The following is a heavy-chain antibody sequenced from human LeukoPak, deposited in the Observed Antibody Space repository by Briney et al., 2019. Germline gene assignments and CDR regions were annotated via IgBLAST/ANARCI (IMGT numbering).Heavy chain of an antibody. V-gene: IGHV1-24*01. CDR3: AAGAQLPIDY. D-gene: IGHD1-1*01. J-gene: IGHJ4*02. Sequence: SSVKVSCNVSGYTLTELSMHWVRQAPGKGLEWMGGFDLEDGERVYAQKLQGRLTMTEDTSTDTAYMELSSLRSEDTATYYCAAGAQLPIDYWGQGPLVTVSS. CDR2: FDLEDGER. CDR1: GYTLTELS.